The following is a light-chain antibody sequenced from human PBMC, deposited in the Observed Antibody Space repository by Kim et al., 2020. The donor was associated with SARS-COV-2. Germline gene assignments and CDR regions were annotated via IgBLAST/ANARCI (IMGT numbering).Light chain of an antibody. J-gene: IGLJ1*01. V-gene: IGLV1-47*01. CDR3: AAWDDTTNSYV. CDR2: KTF. CDR1: GSNSGRYY. Sequence: GKRISITCSGGGSNSGRYYVYWYQQLPGATPQLLIYKTFQRPSGVPDRFSGSKSGSSASLAISGLRSEDEADYYCAAWDDTTNSYVFGPGTKVTVL.